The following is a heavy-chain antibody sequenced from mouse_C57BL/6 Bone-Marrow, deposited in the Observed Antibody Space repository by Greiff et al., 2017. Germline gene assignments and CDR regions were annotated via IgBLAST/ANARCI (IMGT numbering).Heavy chain of an antibody. V-gene: IGHV1-26*01. D-gene: IGHD4-1*01. CDR1: GYTFTDYY. CDR3: ARETGKGYYFDY. CDR2: INPNNGGT. Sequence: VQLQQSGPELVKPGASVKISCKASGYTFTDYYMNWVKQSHGKSLEWIGDINPNNGGTSYNQKFKGKATLTVDKSSSTADMERRSLTSEDSAVYYCARETGKGYYFDYWGQGTTLTVSS. J-gene: IGHJ2*01.